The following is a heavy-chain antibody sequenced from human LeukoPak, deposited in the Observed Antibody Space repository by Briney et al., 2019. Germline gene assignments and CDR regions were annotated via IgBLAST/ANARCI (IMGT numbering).Heavy chain of an antibody. D-gene: IGHD3-22*01. CDR3: ARVASTSYYYDSSAAFDI. Sequence: ASVKVSCKASGYTFTSYDINWVRQATGQGLEWMGWMNPNSGNTGYAQKFQGRVTMTRNTSISTAYMEPSSLRSDDTAVYYCARVASTSYYYDSSAAFDIWGQGTMVTVSS. J-gene: IGHJ3*02. CDR2: MNPNSGNT. CDR1: GYTFTSYD. V-gene: IGHV1-8*01.